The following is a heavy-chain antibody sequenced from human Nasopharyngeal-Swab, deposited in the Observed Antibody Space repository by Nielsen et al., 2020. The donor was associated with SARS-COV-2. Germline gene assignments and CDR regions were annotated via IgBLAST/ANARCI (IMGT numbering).Heavy chain of an antibody. V-gene: IGHV3-30*03. D-gene: IGHD5-12*01. J-gene: IGHJ4*02. CDR2: ISYDGSNK. Sequence: WIRQPPGKGLEWVAVISYDGSNKYYEDSVKGRFTISRDNSKNTLYLQMNSLRAEDTAVYYRARGYSGYYYFDYWGQGTLVTVSS. CDR3: ARGYSGYYYFDY.